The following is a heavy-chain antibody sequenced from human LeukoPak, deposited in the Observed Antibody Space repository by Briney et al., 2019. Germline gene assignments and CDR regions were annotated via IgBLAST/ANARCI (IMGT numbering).Heavy chain of an antibody. Sequence: GGSLRLSCAVSGFTFDNYAMHWVRQAPGKGLEWVSGISWNSGSIGYADSVKGRFTISRDNAKNSLYLQMKSLRAEDTALYYCGKDTSSGSYYNVGIKNWGQGTLVTVSS. CDR1: GFTFDNYA. D-gene: IGHD3-10*01. V-gene: IGHV3-9*01. CDR2: ISWNSGSI. J-gene: IGHJ4*02. CDR3: GKDTSSGSYYNVGIKN.